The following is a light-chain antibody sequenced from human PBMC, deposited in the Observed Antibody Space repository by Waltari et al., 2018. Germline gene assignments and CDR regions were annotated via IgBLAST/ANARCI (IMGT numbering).Light chain of an antibody. CDR1: SSDVGAYNY. J-gene: IGLJ2*01. V-gene: IGLV2-14*03. Sequence: QSALTQPASVSGSPGQSITISCTGTSSDVGAYNYVSWYQQHPGQAPKLIIFDVSNLPSGVSNRFSGSKSGNTASLTISGLQAEDEADYYCSSYISSSTLELFGGGTSLTVL. CDR3: SSYISSSTLEL. CDR2: DVS.